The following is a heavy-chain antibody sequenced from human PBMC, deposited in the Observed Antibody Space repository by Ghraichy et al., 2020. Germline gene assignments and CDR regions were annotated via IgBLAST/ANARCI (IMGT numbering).Heavy chain of an antibody. V-gene: IGHV4-34*01. CDR2: INHSGST. CDR1: GGSFSGYY. Sequence: SETLSLTCAVYGGSFSGYYWSWIRQPPGKGLEWIGEINHSGSTNYNPSLKSRVTISVDTSKNQFSLKLSSVTAADTAVYYCARGKRVVVIKRGSWYFDLWGRGTLVTVSS. J-gene: IGHJ2*01. D-gene: IGHD3-22*01. CDR3: ARGKRVVVIKRGSWYFDL.